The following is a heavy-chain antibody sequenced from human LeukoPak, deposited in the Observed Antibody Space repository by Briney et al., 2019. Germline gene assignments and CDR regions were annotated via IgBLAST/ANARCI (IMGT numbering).Heavy chain of an antibody. CDR1: GGTFNNYA. J-gene: IGHJ6*02. CDR3: ARGLYCSGGSCSPHYYGMDV. Sequence: ASVKVSCKASGGTFNNYAISWVRQAPGQGLEWLGGIIPIFGTANYAQKFQGRVTITADESTSTAYMELSSLRSEDTAVYYCARGLYCSGGSCSPHYYGMDVWGQGTTVTVSS. V-gene: IGHV1-69*13. D-gene: IGHD2-15*01. CDR2: IIPIFGTA.